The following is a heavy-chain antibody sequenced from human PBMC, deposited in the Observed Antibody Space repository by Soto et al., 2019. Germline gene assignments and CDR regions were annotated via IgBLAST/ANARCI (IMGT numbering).Heavy chain of an antibody. CDR2: INAGNGNT. Sequence: ASVKVSCKASGYTFASYDINWVRQAPGQGLEWMGWINAGNGNTKYSQKFQGRVTITRDTSASTAYMELSSLRSEDTAVYYCARDPSYYGMDVWGQGTTVTVSS. CDR3: ARDPSYYGMDV. V-gene: IGHV1-3*01. CDR1: GYTFASYD. J-gene: IGHJ6*02.